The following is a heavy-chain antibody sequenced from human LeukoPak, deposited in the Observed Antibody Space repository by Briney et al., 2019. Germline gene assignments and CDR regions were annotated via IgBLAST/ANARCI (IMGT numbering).Heavy chain of an antibody. V-gene: IGHV3-23*01. CDR1: GFRFSDFT. Sequence: GGSLRLSCAASGFRFSDFTMTWVRQAPGKGPEWVSAIGGRGGNTYYADSVGGRFTISRDNSKDMVYLQMNSLKVEDTATYYCGKEGGAWGQGTKVTVSS. CDR3: GKEGGA. CDR2: IGGRGGNT. J-gene: IGHJ5*02. D-gene: IGHD3-16*01.